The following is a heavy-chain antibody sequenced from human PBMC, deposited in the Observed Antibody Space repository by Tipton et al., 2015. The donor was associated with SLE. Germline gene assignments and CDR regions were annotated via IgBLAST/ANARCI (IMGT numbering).Heavy chain of an antibody. Sequence: SLRLSCAASGFAFSNYAMSWVRQAPGKGLDWVSIIYSGTTITYYSDSVKGRFTISRDYSKDTLYLQMNSLRAEDTAMYYCVVADYYENGGYFPRGYWGQGTLVAVSS. CDR1: GFAFSNYA. CDR3: VVADYYENGGYFPRGY. CDR2: IYSGTTIT. J-gene: IGHJ4*02. V-gene: IGHV3-23*03. D-gene: IGHD3-22*01.